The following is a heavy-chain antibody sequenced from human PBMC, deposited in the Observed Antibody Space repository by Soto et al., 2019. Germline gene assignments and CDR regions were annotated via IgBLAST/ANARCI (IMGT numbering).Heavy chain of an antibody. Sequence: EVQLVETGGGLIQPGGSLRLSCAASGFTVSSNYMSWVRQAPGKGLEWVSVIYSGGSTYYADSVKGRFTISRDNSKNTLYLQRNSLRAEDTAVYYCARVPSLTGTSAVGMDVWGQGTTVTVSS. D-gene: IGHD1-20*01. CDR2: IYSGGST. V-gene: IGHV3-53*02. CDR1: GFTVSSNY. CDR3: ARVPSLTGTSAVGMDV. J-gene: IGHJ6*02.